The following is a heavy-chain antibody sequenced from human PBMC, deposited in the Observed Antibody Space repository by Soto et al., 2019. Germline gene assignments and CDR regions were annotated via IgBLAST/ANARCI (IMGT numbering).Heavy chain of an antibody. V-gene: IGHV3-23*01. CDR2: ISGSGDRT. J-gene: IGHJ4*02. CDR3: ATHLPNY. Sequence: PGGSLRLSCTSSTFTFTTYAMSWVRQAPGKGLEWVSAISGSGDRTFYADSLKGRFTISRDNAKNTLYLQMNSLRAEDTAVYYCATHLPNYWGQGTLVTVSS. CDR1: TFTFTTYA.